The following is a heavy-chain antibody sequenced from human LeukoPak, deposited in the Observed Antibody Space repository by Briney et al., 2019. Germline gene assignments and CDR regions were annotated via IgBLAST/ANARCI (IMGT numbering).Heavy chain of an antibody. Sequence: GGSLRLSCAASGFTVSSNYMSWVRQAPGKGLEWVSVIYSGGRTYYADSVKGRFTISRDNSKNTLYLQMNSLRAEDTAVYYCARIRGSHYYYYYMDVWGKGTTVTVSS. D-gene: IGHD1-26*01. J-gene: IGHJ6*03. V-gene: IGHV3-53*01. CDR3: ARIRGSHYYYYYMDV. CDR1: GFTVSSNY. CDR2: IYSGGRT.